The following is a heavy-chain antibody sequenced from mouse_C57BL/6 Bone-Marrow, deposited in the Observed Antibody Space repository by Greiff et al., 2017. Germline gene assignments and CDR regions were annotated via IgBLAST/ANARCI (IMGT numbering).Heavy chain of an antibody. CDR1: GFSLTSYG. CDR3: AKKLHDGYNWYFDV. V-gene: IGHV2-5*01. J-gene: IGHJ1*03. Sequence: QVQLQQSGPGLVQPSQSLSITCTVSGFSLTSYGVHWVRQSPGKGLEWLGVIWRGGSTDYNAAFMSRLSITKDNSKSQVFFKMNSLQADDTAIYYCAKKLHDGYNWYFDVWGTGTTVTVSS. D-gene: IGHD2-3*01. CDR2: IWRGGST.